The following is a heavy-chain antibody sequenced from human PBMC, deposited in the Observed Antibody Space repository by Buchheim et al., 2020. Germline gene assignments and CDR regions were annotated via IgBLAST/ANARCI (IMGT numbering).Heavy chain of an antibody. CDR2: IDTDGYTA. CDR3: ARARPWSWDYDN. D-gene: IGHD3-3*01. V-gene: IGHV3-74*01. CDR1: GFTFTRFW. Sequence: EVQLVESGGGVVQPGGSLRLSCAASGFTFTRFWMHWVRQDPGKGLVWVSRIDTDGYTATYADSVKGRFTISRDNAKNTVYLQMNSLRAEDTAIYYCARARPWSWDYDNWGQGTL. J-gene: IGHJ4*02.